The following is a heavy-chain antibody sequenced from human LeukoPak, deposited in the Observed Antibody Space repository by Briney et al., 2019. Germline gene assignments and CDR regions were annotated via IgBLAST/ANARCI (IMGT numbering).Heavy chain of an antibody. CDR1: GYTFTGYY. CDR3: ATGGAVPGTGGRFDF. D-gene: IGHD6-19*01. V-gene: IGHV1-2*02. Sequence: ASVTVSCKASGYTFTGYYMHWMRQAPGQGLEWMGWINPNSGGTKYAQKFQGRVTMTMDTSISTAYLELRRLSSDDTAMSYCATGGAVPGTGGRFDFWGQGTLVPVSP. J-gene: IGHJ4*02. CDR2: INPNSGGT.